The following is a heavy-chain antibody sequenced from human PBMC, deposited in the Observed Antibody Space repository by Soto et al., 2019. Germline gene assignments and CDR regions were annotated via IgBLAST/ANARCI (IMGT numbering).Heavy chain of an antibody. CDR1: GGTFSSYA. D-gene: IGHD2-2*01. J-gene: IGHJ6*02. Sequence: QVQLVQSGAEVKKPGSSVKVSCKASGGTFSSYAIIWVRQAPGQGVEWMGGIIPISGRANYAQRFQGRVTITAEESTSTAYMELSSLRSEDTAVYYCARSQGSSTSLEIYYYYYYGMDVWGQGTTVTVSS. CDR2: IIPISGRA. V-gene: IGHV1-69*01. CDR3: ARSQGSSTSLEIYYYYYYGMDV.